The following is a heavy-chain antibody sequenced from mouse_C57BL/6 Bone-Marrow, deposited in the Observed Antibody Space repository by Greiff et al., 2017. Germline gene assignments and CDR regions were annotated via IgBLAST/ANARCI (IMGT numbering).Heavy chain of an antibody. Sequence: EVMLVESGGGLVQPGGSMKLSCVASGFTFSTYWMNWVRPSPAKGLVLVAPISLKSANSATLSAESFKGRFTISRDDSKSSVYLKMNNLRAEDTGIYYGTGGGGLLSWCAYWGQGTLVTVSA. CDR2: ISLKSANSAT. CDR1: GFTFSTYW. J-gene: IGHJ3*01. CDR3: TGGGGLLSWCAY. D-gene: IGHD2-3*01. V-gene: IGHV6-3*01.